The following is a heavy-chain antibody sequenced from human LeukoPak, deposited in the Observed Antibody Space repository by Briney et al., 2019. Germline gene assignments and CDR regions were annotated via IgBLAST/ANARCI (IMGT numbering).Heavy chain of an antibody. D-gene: IGHD4-23*01. V-gene: IGHV4-34*01. CDR3: ARGVRGYGGDL. Sequence: SETLSLTCAVYGGSFRGYYWSWIRQPPGKGLEWIGEINHSGSTNYNPSLKSRVTISVDTSKHQFPLKLSSVTAADTAVYYCARGVRGYGGDLWGQGTLVTVSS. J-gene: IGHJ5*02. CDR1: GGSFRGYY. CDR2: INHSGST.